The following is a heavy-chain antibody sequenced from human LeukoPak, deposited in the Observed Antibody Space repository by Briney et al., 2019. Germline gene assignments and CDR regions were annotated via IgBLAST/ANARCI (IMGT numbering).Heavy chain of an antibody. J-gene: IGHJ6*02. CDR3: ARLTVTTVYYYYGMDV. CDR1: GGSISSYY. D-gene: IGHD4-17*01. CDR2: IYYSGST. Sequence: SETLSLTCTVSGGSISSYYWSWIRQPPGKGLEWIGYIYYSGSTNYNPSLESRVTISVDTSKNQFSLKLSSVTAADTAVYYCARLTVTTVYYYYGMDVWGQGTTVTVSS. V-gene: IGHV4-59*08.